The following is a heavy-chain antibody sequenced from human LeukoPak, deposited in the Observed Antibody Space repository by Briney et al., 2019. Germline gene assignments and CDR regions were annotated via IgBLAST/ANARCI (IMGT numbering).Heavy chain of an antibody. CDR3: ARDWQLPSGPDVFDI. V-gene: IGHV1-8*01. CDR1: GYTFTSYD. D-gene: IGHD1-1*01. J-gene: IGHJ3*02. Sequence: ASVKVSCKASGYTFTSYDINWVRQATGQGLEWMGWMNPNSGNTGYAQKFQGRVTMTRNTSISTAYVELSSLRSEDTAVYYCARDWQLPSGPDVFDIWGQGTVVTVSS. CDR2: MNPNSGNT.